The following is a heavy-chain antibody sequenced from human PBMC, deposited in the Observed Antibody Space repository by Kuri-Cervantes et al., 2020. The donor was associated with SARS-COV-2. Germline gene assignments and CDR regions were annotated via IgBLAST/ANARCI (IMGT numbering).Heavy chain of an antibody. V-gene: IGHV4-39*01. CDR1: GGSISGSSYY. D-gene: IGHD2-2*01. CDR3: ARKSACSSTSCYPGAFDY. CDR2: IYYSGST. J-gene: IGHJ4*02. Sequence: SETLSLTCTVSGGSISGSSYYWGWIRQPPGKGLEWIGSIYYSGSTYYNPSLKSRVTISVDTSKNQFSLKLSSVTAADTAVYYCARKSACSSTSCYPGAFDYWGQGTLVTVSS.